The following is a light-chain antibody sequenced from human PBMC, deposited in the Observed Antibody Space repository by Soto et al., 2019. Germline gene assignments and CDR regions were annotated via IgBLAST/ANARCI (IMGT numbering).Light chain of an antibody. Sequence: EIVLKQSPGTLSLSPGERAILSCRASQTVNNYLAWYQQKPGQAPRLVMYDASNRATGIPARFSGSGSGTDFTLTISSLEPEDSAVYYCQQRGNWPWLTFGGGTRVEIK. CDR1: QTVNNY. CDR2: DAS. CDR3: QQRGNWPWLT. V-gene: IGKV3-11*01. J-gene: IGKJ4*01.